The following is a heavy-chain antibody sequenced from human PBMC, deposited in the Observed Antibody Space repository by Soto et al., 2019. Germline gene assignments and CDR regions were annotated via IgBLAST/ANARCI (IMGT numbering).Heavy chain of an antibody. J-gene: IGHJ6*02. CDR1: GFTFSSYG. Sequence: QVQLVESGGGVVQPGRSLRLSCAASGFTFSSYGMHWVRQAPGKGLEGVAVIWYDGSNKYYADSVQGRFTISRDNSKHTLYLQMKSLRAEDTAVYYCARDEVTANFGYYCGMDVWGQGTTVTVSS. CDR2: IWYDGSNK. CDR3: ARDEVTANFGYYCGMDV. V-gene: IGHV3-33*01. D-gene: IGHD2-21*02.